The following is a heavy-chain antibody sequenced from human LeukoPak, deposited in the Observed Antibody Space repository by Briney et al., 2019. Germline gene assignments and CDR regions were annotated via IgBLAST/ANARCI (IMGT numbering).Heavy chain of an antibody. D-gene: IGHD3-10*01. J-gene: IGHJ4*02. CDR1: GFTFSSYA. V-gene: IGHV3-23*01. CDR3: ARDDAGEVCCY. CDR2: ISGSGGST. Sequence: PGGSLRLSCAASGFTFSSYAMSWVRQAPGKGLEWVSAISGSGGSTYYADSVKGRFTISRDNAKNSLYLQMNSLRAEDTAVYYCARDDAGEVCCYWGQGTLVTVSS.